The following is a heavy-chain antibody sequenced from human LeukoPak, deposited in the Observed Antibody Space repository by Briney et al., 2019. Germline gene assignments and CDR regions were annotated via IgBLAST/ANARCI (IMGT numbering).Heavy chain of an antibody. Sequence: PGGSLRLSCLASGLTFNTYWMHWVRHVPGKGPVWVSRINPDGSVTWDADSVRGRFIISRDDAKNTLYLQMNSLRAEDTALYYCARGAPAYGERYFVSWGQGTLVTVSS. V-gene: IGHV3-74*01. CDR3: ARGAPAYGERYFVS. J-gene: IGHJ4*02. CDR1: GLTFNTYW. CDR2: INPDGSVT. D-gene: IGHD2-21*01.